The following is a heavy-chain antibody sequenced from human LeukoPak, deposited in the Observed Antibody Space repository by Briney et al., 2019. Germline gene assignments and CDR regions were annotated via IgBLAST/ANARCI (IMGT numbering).Heavy chain of an antibody. CDR3: TRRLHYYDSSGYYYVSYFDY. D-gene: IGHD3-22*01. CDR1: GFAFSTYG. J-gene: IGHJ4*02. CDR2: IRSKAYGGTT. V-gene: IGHV3-49*04. Sequence: GSLRLSCAASGFAFSTYGMHWVRQAPGKGLEWVGFIRSKAYGGTTEYAASVKGRFTISRDDSKSIAYLQMNSLKTEDTAVYYCTRRLHYYDSSGYYYVSYFDYWGQGTLVTVSS.